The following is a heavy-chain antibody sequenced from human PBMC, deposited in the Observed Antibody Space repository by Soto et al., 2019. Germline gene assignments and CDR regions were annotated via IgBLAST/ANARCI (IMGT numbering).Heavy chain of an antibody. Sequence: GGSLRLSCAASGFTFSSYWMSWVRQAPGKGLEWVANIKQDGSEKYYVDSVKGRFTISRDNAKNSLYLQMNSLGAEDTAVYYCARARARGSSWLNYWGQGTLVTVS. CDR2: IKQDGSEK. V-gene: IGHV3-7*03. D-gene: IGHD6-13*01. CDR1: GFTFSSYW. J-gene: IGHJ4*02. CDR3: ARARARGSSWLNY.